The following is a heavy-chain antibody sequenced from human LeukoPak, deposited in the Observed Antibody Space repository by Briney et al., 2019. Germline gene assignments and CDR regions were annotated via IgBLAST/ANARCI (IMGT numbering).Heavy chain of an antibody. CDR2: IYYSGST. V-gene: IGHV4-30-4*01. CDR3: ARGSYYGSGQIFDY. D-gene: IGHD3-10*01. CDR1: GGSISRGDYY. J-gene: IGHJ4*02. Sequence: ASQTLSLTCTVSGGSISRGDYYWSWIRQPPGKGLEWIGYIYYSGSTYYNPFLKSRVTISVDTSKNQFSLKLSSVTAADTAVYYCARGSYYGSGQIFDYWGQGTLVTVSS.